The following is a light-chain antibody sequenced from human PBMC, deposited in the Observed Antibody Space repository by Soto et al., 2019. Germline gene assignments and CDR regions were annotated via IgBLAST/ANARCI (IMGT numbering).Light chain of an antibody. CDR1: QSISRY. J-gene: IGKJ4*01. V-gene: IGKV1-39*01. CDR3: KQYDTWPPLT. Sequence: DVQITLSRSSLSASVGDRVTITCRASQSISRYLNWYQQKPGKAPNLLIYVASSLQSEVPARFSGSGFGTEFTLTISSLQSEDFALYYCKQYDTWPPLTFGGGAMVDVK. CDR2: VAS.